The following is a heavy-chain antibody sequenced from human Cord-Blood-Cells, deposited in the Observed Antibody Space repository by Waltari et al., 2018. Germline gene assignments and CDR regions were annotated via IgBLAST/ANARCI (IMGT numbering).Heavy chain of an antibody. CDR2: ISYDGSNK. J-gene: IGHJ4*02. V-gene: IGHV3-30*18. Sequence: QVQLVESGGGVVQPGRCLRLSCAASGFTFSSYGMPWFRRDPGKGLEWVAVISYDGSNKYYADSVKGRFTISRDNSKNTLYLQMNSLRAEDTAVYYCAKEPTGYSSSWSFDYWGQGTLVTVSS. CDR3: AKEPTGYSSSWSFDY. CDR1: GFTFSSYG. D-gene: IGHD6-13*01.